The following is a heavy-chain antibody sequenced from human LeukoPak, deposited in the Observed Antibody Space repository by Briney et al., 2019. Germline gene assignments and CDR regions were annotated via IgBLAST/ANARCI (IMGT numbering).Heavy chain of an antibody. CDR3: ARQPSSSWYRIDY. V-gene: IGHV5-51*01. D-gene: IGHD6-13*01. CDR2: IHPGDSDT. Sequence: GESLKISCKGSGYSFTSYWIGWVRQMPGKGLEWMGIIHPGDSDTRYSPSFQGQVTISADKSISTAYLQWSSLKASDTAMYYCARQPSSSWYRIDYWGQGTLVTVSS. CDR1: GYSFTSYW. J-gene: IGHJ4*02.